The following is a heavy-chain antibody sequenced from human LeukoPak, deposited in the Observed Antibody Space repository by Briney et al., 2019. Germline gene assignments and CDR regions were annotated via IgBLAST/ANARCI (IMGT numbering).Heavy chain of an antibody. J-gene: IGHJ4*02. CDR3: AKDRGYSGYECLTDY. Sequence: GGSLGLSCAASAFTFSSYGMSWVRQAPGKGLEWVSGVSGGGGSTYYADSVKGRFTISRDNSKNRLYLQMKSLRVEDTAVYYCAKDRGYSGYECLTDYWGQGTLVTVSS. D-gene: IGHD5-12*01. CDR2: VSGGGGST. CDR1: AFTFSSYG. V-gene: IGHV3-23*01.